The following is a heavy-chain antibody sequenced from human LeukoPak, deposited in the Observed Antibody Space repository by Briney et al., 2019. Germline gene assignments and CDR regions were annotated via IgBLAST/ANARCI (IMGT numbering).Heavy chain of an antibody. D-gene: IGHD5-18*01. CDR2: IYLSGGT. CDR1: GGSFSGYY. CDR3: ARRIEKTAMVDY. V-gene: IGHV4-34*01. J-gene: IGHJ4*02. Sequence: SETLSLTCAVYGGSFSGYYWSWIRQPPGKGLEWIGEIYLSGGTNYNPSLKSRVTISVDMSKNQFSLKLSSVTAADTAVYYCARRIEKTAMVDYWGQGTLVTVSS.